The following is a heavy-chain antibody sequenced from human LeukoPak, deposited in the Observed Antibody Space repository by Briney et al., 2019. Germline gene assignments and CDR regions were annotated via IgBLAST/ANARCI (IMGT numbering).Heavy chain of an antibody. CDR3: AKDGPVGYSSSWYSVDYGMDV. CDR1: GFTFDDYA. J-gene: IGHJ6*02. CDR2: ISWNSGSI. Sequence: GGSLRLSCAASGFTFDDYAMHWVRQAPGKGLEWVSGISWNSGSIGYADSVKGRFTISRDNAKNSLYLQMNSLRAGDTALYYCAKDGPVGYSSSWYSVDYGMDVWGQGTTVTVSS. D-gene: IGHD6-13*01. V-gene: IGHV3-9*01.